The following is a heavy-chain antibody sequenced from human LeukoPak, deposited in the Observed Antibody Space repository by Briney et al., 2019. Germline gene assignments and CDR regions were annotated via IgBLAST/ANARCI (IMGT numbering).Heavy chain of an antibody. D-gene: IGHD3-10*01. CDR2: IDPSDSYT. Sequence: GESLRISCKGSGYSFTSYWISWVRQMPGKGLEWMGRIDPSDSYTNYSPSFQGHVTISADKSISTAYLQWSSLKASDTAMYYCARLPGEYYYGSGSSSDYWGQGTLVTVSS. V-gene: IGHV5-10-1*01. J-gene: IGHJ4*02. CDR1: GYSFTSYW. CDR3: ARLPGEYYYGSGSSSDY.